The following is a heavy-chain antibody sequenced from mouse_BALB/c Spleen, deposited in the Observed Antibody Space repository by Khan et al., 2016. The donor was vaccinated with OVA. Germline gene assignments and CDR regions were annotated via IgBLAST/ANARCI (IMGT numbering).Heavy chain of an antibody. V-gene: IGHV5-17*02. CDR3: ARTGDYYFDY. D-gene: IGHD2-13*01. Sequence: EVELVESGGGLVQPGGSRKLSCAASGFTFSGFGMHWFRQAPEKGLEWVAFISSGSNTIYYADTVKGRFTISRDNPKKTLFLQMTRLRSEDTAKYFCARTGDYYFDYWGQGTTLTVSS. CDR1: GFTFSGFG. CDR2: ISSGSNTI. J-gene: IGHJ2*01.